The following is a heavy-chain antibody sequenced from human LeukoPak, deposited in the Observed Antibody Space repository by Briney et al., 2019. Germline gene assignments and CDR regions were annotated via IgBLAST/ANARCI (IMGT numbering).Heavy chain of an antibody. D-gene: IGHD3-10*01. CDR2: INHSGST. V-gene: IGHV4-39*07. CDR1: GGSISTSSYY. CDR3: ARNLRFGEYYFDY. Sequence: SETLSLTCTVSGGSISTSSYYWGWIRQPPGKGLEWIGEINHSGSTNYNPSLKSRVTISVDTSKNQFSLKLSSVTAADTAVYYCARNLRFGEYYFDYWGQGTLVTVSS. J-gene: IGHJ4*02.